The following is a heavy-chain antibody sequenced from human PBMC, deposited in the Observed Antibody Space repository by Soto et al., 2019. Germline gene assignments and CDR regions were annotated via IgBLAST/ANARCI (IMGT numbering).Heavy chain of an antibody. V-gene: IGHV4-30-4*01. CDR2: IYYSGST. Sequence: QVQLQESGPGLVKPSQTLSLTCTVSGGSISSGDYYWSWIRQPPGKGLEWIGYIYYSGSTYYNPSLKSRVTISLATSKNHGSLNLSSVTAADTAVYYCARAQGSGFLVSWGQGALVTVSS. D-gene: IGHD3-10*01. CDR1: GGSISSGDYY. CDR3: ARAQGSGFLVS. J-gene: IGHJ4*02.